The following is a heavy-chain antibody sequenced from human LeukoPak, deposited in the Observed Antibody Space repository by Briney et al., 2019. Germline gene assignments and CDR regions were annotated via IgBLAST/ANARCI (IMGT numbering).Heavy chain of an antibody. J-gene: IGHJ4*02. D-gene: IGHD6-19*01. CDR3: ARQSPGIAVAGTEFDY. V-gene: IGHV5-51*01. CDR1: GYSFTSYW. CDR2: IYPGDSDT. Sequence: GESLKISCKGSGYSFTSYWIGWVRQMPGKGLEWMGIIYPGDSDTRYSPSFQGQVTISADKPISTAYPQWSSLKASDTAMYYCARQSPGIAVAGTEFDYWGQGTLVTVSS.